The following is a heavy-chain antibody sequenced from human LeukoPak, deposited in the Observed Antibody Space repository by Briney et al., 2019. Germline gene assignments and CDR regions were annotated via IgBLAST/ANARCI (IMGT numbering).Heavy chain of an antibody. D-gene: IGHD3-22*01. J-gene: IGHJ4*02. CDR3: ARSNTMIVVVTPHYPQI. CDR2: INPSGDST. CDR1: GYTFTSYY. V-gene: IGHV1-46*01. Sequence: GASVKVSCKASGYTFTSYYMHWVRQAPGQGLEWMGIINPSGDSTTYAQKFQGRVTMTRDTSTSTVYMELSSLRSEDTAVYYCARSNTMIVVVTPHYPQIRGQGTLVTVSS.